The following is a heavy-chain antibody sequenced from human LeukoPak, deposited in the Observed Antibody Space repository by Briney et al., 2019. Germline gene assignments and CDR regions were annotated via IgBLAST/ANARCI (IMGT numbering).Heavy chain of an antibody. D-gene: IGHD3-22*01. V-gene: IGHV4-39*07. CDR2: IYYSGST. J-gene: IGHJ3*02. Sequence: SETLSLTCTVSGGSISSSSYYWGWIRQPPGKGLEWIGSIYYSGSTYYNPSLKSRVTISVDTSKTQFSLKLSSVTAADTAVYYCARDTSNDSSGYYAFDIWGQGTMVTVSS. CDR3: ARDTSNDSSGYYAFDI. CDR1: GGSISSSSYY.